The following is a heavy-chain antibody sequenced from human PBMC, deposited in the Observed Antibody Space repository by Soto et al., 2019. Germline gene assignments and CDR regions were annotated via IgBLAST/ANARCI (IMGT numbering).Heavy chain of an antibody. Sequence: SETLSLTCAVYGGSFRGYYGSWIRQPPGKGLEWIGEINHSGSTNYNPSLKSRVTISVDTSKNQFSLKLSSVTAADTAVYYCARGKGYCSSTSCYTPWFDPWGQGTLVTVSS. D-gene: IGHD2-2*02. CDR2: INHSGST. J-gene: IGHJ5*02. CDR3: ARGKGYCSSTSCYTPWFDP. V-gene: IGHV4-34*01. CDR1: GGSFRGYY.